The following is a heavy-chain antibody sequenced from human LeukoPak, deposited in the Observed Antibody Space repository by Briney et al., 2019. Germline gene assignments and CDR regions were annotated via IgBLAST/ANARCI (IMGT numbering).Heavy chain of an antibody. Sequence: MPSETLSLTCAVSGGSISSGGYSWSWIRQPPGKGLEWIGYIYHSGSTSYNPSLKSRVPISVDTSKNQFSLKLSSVTAADTAVYYCARGSRSEGCFDYWGQGTLVTVSS. CDR2: IYHSGST. D-gene: IGHD1-26*01. V-gene: IGHV4-30-2*01. CDR1: GGSISSGGYS. CDR3: ARGSRSEGCFDY. J-gene: IGHJ4*02.